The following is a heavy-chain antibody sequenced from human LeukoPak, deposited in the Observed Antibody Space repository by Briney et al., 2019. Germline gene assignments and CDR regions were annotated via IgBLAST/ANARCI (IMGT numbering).Heavy chain of an antibody. Sequence: GGSLRLSCAASGFTFSDYYMSWIRQAPGKGLEWVSYISSSGSTIYYADSVKGRFTISRDNAKNSLYLQVNSLRAEDTAVYYCAREVQLEKYYFDYWGQGTLVTVSS. J-gene: IGHJ4*02. V-gene: IGHV3-11*04. D-gene: IGHD1-1*01. CDR1: GFTFSDYY. CDR2: ISSSGSTI. CDR3: AREVQLEKYYFDY.